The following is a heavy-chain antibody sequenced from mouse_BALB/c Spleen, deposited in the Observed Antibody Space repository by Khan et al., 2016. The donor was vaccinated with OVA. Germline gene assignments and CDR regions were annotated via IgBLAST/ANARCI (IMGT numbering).Heavy chain of an antibody. CDR3: AKGLFQYYFDY. D-gene: IGHD6-1*01. CDR2: ISSGGFT. Sequence: EVELVESGGGLVKPGGSLKLSCVASGFTFSSYAMSWVRQTPETRLEWVASISSGGFTYYLASVKGRFTISRDTARNILYLKMVNRGSKETAMYYCAKGLFQYYFDYWGQGTTHTVSS. J-gene: IGHJ2*01. CDR1: GFTFSSYA. V-gene: IGHV5-6-5*01.